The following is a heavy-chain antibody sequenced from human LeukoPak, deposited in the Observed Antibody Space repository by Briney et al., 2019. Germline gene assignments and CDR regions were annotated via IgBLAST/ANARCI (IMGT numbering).Heavy chain of an antibody. V-gene: IGHV4-59*08. Sequence: PSETLSLTCTVSADSISSFYWSWIRQPPGKGLEWIGYIYYTGNTNYNPSLKSRVTISVDTSRNQFSLKLTSVTAADTAVYYCARGENYDILTGYLFDYWGQGTLVTVSS. CDR1: ADSISSFY. CDR3: ARGENYDILTGYLFDY. J-gene: IGHJ4*02. CDR2: IYYTGNT. D-gene: IGHD3-9*01.